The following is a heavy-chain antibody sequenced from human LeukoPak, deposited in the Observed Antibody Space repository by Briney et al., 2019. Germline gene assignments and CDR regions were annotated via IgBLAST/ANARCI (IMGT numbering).Heavy chain of an antibody. CDR3: ARDLLECYFVY. J-gene: IGHJ4*02. Sequence: GGSLRLSCAASGLTVSSTYMSWVRQTPGKGLEWVSVIYSGGSTYYADSVKGRFTISRDNSKNTLYLQMNSLRAEDTAVYYCARDLLECYFVYGGQGTLVTVSS. D-gene: IGHD2/OR15-2a*01. V-gene: IGHV3-66*01. CDR1: GLTVSSTY. CDR2: IYSGGST.